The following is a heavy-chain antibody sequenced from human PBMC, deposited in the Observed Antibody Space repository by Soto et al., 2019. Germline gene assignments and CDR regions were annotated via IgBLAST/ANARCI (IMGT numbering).Heavy chain of an antibody. J-gene: IGHJ6*03. CDR2: ISGSGGST. D-gene: IGHD5-18*01. CDR3: AKGDSYVYYYYYMDV. Sequence: PGGSLRLSCAASGFTFSSYAMSWVRQAPGKGLEWVSAISGSGGSTYYADSVKGRFTISRDNSKNTLYLQMNSLRAEDTAVYYCAKGDSYVYYYYYMDVWGKGTTVTVSS. V-gene: IGHV3-23*01. CDR1: GFTFSSYA.